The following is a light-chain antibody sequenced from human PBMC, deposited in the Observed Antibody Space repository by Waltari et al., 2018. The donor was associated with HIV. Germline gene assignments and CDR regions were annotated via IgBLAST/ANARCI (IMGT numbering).Light chain of an antibody. CDR1: SSDIGAYNY. Sequence: QSALTQPASVSGSPGQSITISCTGTSSDIGAYNYVSWYQHHPGKVPKLLIYEVTNRPSGVSHLFSGSKSGNTASLTISGLQAEDEADFYCTSYTSISTLVFGTGTKVTVL. CDR3: TSYTSISTLV. CDR2: EVT. V-gene: IGLV2-14*01. J-gene: IGLJ1*01.